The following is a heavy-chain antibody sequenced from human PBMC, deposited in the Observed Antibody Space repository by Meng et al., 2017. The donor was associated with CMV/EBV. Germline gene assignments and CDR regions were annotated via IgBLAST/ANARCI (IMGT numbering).Heavy chain of an antibody. V-gene: IGHV3-21*01. CDR3: AAYCSSTSCYI. CDR1: GFTFSSYS. D-gene: IGHD2-2*02. Sequence: GESLKISCAASGFTFSSYSMNWVRQAPGKGLEWVSSISSSSSYIYYADSVKGRFTISRDNAKNSLYLQMNSLRAEDTAVYYCAAYCSSTSCYIWGQGTLVIVSS. J-gene: IGHJ4*02. CDR2: ISSSSSYI.